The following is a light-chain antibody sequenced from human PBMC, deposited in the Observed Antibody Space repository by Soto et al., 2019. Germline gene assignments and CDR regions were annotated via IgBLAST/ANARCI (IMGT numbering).Light chain of an antibody. CDR3: SSYTSSSTLLYV. CDR1: SSDVGGYNY. Sequence: QSALTQPASVSGSPGQSITISCTGTSSDVGGYNYVSWYQQHPGKAPKLMIYDVSNLPSGVSNLFSGSKSGNTASLTISGLQAEDEADYYCSSYTSSSTLLYVFGTGTKVTVL. V-gene: IGLV2-14*01. J-gene: IGLJ1*01. CDR2: DVS.